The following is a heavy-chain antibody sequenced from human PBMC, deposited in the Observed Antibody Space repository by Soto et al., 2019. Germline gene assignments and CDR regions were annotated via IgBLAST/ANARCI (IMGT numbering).Heavy chain of an antibody. D-gene: IGHD3-22*01. Sequence: QITLKESGPTLVKPTQTLTLTCTFSGFSLSTSGVSVGWIRQPPGKALEWLALIYWDNDKYYSPSLKSRLIITKDTSKNQVVLTIINMDPVDPATYYCAHRLASPYYSHRRGSSFDYWGQGTPVTVSS. CDR3: AHRLASPYYSHRRGSSFDY. V-gene: IGHV2-5*02. CDR2: IYWDNDK. CDR1: GFSLSTSGVS. J-gene: IGHJ4*02.